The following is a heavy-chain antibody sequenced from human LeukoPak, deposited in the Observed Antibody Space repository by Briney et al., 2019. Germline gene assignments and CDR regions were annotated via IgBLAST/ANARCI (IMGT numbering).Heavy chain of an antibody. CDR3: ARDRVRFSRDPDLFDY. CDR2: IYSGGST. J-gene: IGHJ4*02. V-gene: IGHV3-66*01. Sequence: GGSLRLSCAASGVTFSSNYRSWVRQAPGKGLEWVSVIYSGGSTYYADSVKGRFTISRDNSKNKLYLQMHSLRAEDTAVYYCARDRVRFSRDPDLFDYWGQGTLVTVSS. CDR1: GVTFSSNY. D-gene: IGHD3-3*01.